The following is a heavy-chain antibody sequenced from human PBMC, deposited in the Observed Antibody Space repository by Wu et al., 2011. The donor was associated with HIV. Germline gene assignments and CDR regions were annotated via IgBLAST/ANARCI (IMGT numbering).Heavy chain of an antibody. CDR2: ISTYNGDT. Sequence: QVQLVQSGAEVKKPGSSVKVPCKASGGTFSSYGISWVRQAPGQGLEWMGWISTYNGDTNYALKFQGRVTMTTDTSTSTAYMELRSLRSDDTAVYYCARDFYHDTSGYSTFDYWGQGTLVTVSS. CDR3: ARDFYHDTSGYSTFDY. CDR1: GGTFSSYG. J-gene: IGHJ4*02. D-gene: IGHD3-22*01. V-gene: IGHV1-18*01.